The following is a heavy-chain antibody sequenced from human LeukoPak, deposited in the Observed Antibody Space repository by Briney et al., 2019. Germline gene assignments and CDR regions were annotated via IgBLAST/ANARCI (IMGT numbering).Heavy chain of an antibody. Sequence: GGSLRLSCAASGFTFSSYAMSWVRQAPGKGLEWVSAISGSGGSTYYADSVKGRFTISRDNSKNTLYLQMNSLRAEDTAVYYCAKEWSPKGSVGDAFDIWGQGTMVTVSS. CDR1: GFTFSSYA. CDR2: ISGSGGST. J-gene: IGHJ3*02. V-gene: IGHV3-23*01. D-gene: IGHD2-8*01. CDR3: AKEWSPKGSVGDAFDI.